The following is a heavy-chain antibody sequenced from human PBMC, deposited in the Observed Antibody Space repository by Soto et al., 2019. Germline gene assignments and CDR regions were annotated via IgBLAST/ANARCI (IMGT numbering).Heavy chain of an antibody. CDR3: TRSSSTVTTLDY. CDR2: IYHSGST. D-gene: IGHD2-2*01. V-gene: IGHV4-30-2*01. Sequence: LSLTCAVSGGSISSGGYSWSWIRQPPGKGLEWVGYIYHSGSTYYNPSLKSRVTISIDRSKNQFSLKLSSVTAADTAVYYCTRSSSTVTTLDYWGQGTLVTVSS. J-gene: IGHJ4*02. CDR1: GGSISSGGYS.